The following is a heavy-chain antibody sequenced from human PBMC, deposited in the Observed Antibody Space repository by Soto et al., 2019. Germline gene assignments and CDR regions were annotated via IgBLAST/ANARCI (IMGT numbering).Heavy chain of an antibody. V-gene: IGHV5-51*01. D-gene: IGHD6-19*01. J-gene: IGHJ6*02. CDR3: ARLYSSGWYGDGMDV. CDR2: IYPGDSDT. Sequence: GESLRISCRGAGGSFAGYWIGWVRQMPGKGPEWMGIIYPGDSDTRYSPSFQGQVTISADKSISTAYLQWSSLKASGTAMYYCARLYSSGWYGDGMDVWGQGTTVTVSS. CDR1: GGSFAGYW.